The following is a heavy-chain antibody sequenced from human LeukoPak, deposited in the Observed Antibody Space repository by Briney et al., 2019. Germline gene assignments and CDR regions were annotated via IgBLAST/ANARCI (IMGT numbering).Heavy chain of an antibody. CDR3: ATHSYYYGSGSYPHYLDY. V-gene: IGHV3-20*04. D-gene: IGHD3-10*01. J-gene: IGHJ4*02. Sequence: PGGSLRLSCAASGFTFDDNGMSWVRQAPGKGLEWVSGLNWNGGTTGYADSVKVRFTVSRDNAKNFLYLQMNSLRAEDTALYYCATHSYYYGSGSYPHYLDYWGQGTLVTVSS. CDR2: LNWNGGTT. CDR1: GFTFDDNG.